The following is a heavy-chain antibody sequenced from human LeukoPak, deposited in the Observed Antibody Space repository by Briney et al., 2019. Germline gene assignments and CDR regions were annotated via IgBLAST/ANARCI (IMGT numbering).Heavy chain of an antibody. CDR3: ARRGYSSSWYFDAFDI. CDR2: INHSGST. Sequence: SETLSLTCTVSGGSISSGSYYWSWIRQPAGKGLEWIGEINHSGSTNYNPSLKSRVTISVDTSKNQFSLKLGSVTAADTAVYYCARRGYSSSWYFDAFDIWGQGTMVTVSS. D-gene: IGHD6-13*01. CDR1: GGSISSGSYY. V-gene: IGHV4-61*10. J-gene: IGHJ3*02.